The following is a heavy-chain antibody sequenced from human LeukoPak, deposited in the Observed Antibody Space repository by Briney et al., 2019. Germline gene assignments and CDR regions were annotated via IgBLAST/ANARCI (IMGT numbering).Heavy chain of an antibody. D-gene: IGHD6-13*01. CDR2: IYYSGST. Sequence: SETLSLTCTVSGGSISSYYWSWIRQPPGKGLEWIGYIYYSGSTNYNPSPKSRVTISVDTSKNQFSLKLSSVTAADTAVYYCARVGYSSSWYFDYWGQGTLVTVSS. CDR3: ARVGYSSSWYFDY. CDR1: GGSISSYY. J-gene: IGHJ4*02. V-gene: IGHV4-59*01.